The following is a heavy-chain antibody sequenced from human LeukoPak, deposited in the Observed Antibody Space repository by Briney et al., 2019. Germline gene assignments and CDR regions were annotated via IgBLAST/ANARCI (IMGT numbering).Heavy chain of an antibody. CDR2: IYHSGST. Sequence: MSSETLSLTCTVSGYSISSGYYWGWIRQPPGKGLEWIGSIYHSGSTYYNPSLKSRVTISVDTSKNQFSLKLSSVTAADTAVYYCARVVAAAGTFFEIDYWGQGTLVTVSS. V-gene: IGHV4-38-2*02. D-gene: IGHD6-13*01. CDR1: GYSISSGYY. J-gene: IGHJ4*02. CDR3: ARVVAAAGTFFEIDY.